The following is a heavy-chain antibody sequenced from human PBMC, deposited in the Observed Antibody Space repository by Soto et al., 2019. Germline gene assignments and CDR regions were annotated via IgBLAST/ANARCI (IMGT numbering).Heavy chain of an antibody. V-gene: IGHV1-3*01. CDR3: ARDLVYSSGSLDY. D-gene: IGHD6-19*01. CDR2: INAGNGNT. J-gene: IGHJ4*02. Sequence: GASVKVSCKASGYTFTSYAMHCVRQAPGQRLEWMGWINAGNGNTKYSQKFQGRVTITRDTSASTAYMELSSLRSEDTAVYYCARDLVYSSGSLDYWGQGTLVTVSS. CDR1: GYTFTSYA.